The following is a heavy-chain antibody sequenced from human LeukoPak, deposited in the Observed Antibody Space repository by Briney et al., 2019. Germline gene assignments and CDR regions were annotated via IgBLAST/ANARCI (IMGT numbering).Heavy chain of an antibody. Sequence: GGSLRLSCAASGFTFDDYAMHWVRQAPGKGLEWVSGISWNSGSIGYADSVKGRFTISRDNAKNSLYLQMNSLRAEDTAVYYCAEGTAGWGQGTLVSVSS. CDR2: ISWNSGSI. V-gene: IGHV3-9*01. CDR3: AEGTAG. J-gene: IGHJ4*02. CDR1: GFTFDDYA.